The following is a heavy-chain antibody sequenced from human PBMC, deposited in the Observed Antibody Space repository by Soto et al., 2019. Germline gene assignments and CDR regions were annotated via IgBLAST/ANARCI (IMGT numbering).Heavy chain of an antibody. CDR1: GGSISSSSYY. V-gene: IGHV4-39*01. CDR2: IYYSGST. Sequence: SETLSLTCTVSGGSISSSSYYWGWIRQPPGKGLEWIGSIYYSGSTYYNPSLKSRVTISVDTSKNQFSLKLSSVTAADTAVYYCARQKGGVVVPAAPNWFDPWGQGTLVTVSS. D-gene: IGHD2-2*01. J-gene: IGHJ5*02. CDR3: ARQKGGVVVPAAPNWFDP.